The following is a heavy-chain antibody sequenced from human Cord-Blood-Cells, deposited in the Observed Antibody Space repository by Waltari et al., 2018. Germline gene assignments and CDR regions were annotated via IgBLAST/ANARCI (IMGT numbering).Heavy chain of an antibody. CDR3: ARGYCSSTSCYTRRGNYFDY. CDR1: GGSFSGYY. Sequence: QVQLQQWGAGLLKPSETLSLTCAVYGGSFSGYYWSWIRQPPGKGLEWIGEINHSGSTNDTPSLKSRVTISVDTSKNQFSLKLSSVTAADTAVYYCARGYCSSTSCYTRRGNYFDYWGQGTLVTVSS. V-gene: IGHV4-34*01. CDR2: INHSGST. D-gene: IGHD2-2*02. J-gene: IGHJ4*02.